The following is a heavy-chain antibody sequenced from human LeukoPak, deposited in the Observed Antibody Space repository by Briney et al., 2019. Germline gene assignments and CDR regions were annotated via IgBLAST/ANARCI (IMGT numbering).Heavy chain of an antibody. V-gene: IGHV3-30-3*01. Sequence: PGRSLRLSCAASGFTFSSYAMHWVRQAPGKGLEWVAVISYDGSNKYYADSVKGRFTISRDNSKNTLYLQMNSLRAEDTAVYYCARGGSGAGNQYFDYWGQGTLVTVSS. CDR2: ISYDGSNK. CDR1: GFTFSSYA. CDR3: ARGGSGAGNQYFDY. D-gene: IGHD6-19*01. J-gene: IGHJ4*02.